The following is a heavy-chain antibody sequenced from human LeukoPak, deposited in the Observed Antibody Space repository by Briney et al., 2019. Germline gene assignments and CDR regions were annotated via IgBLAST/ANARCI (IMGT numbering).Heavy chain of an antibody. D-gene: IGHD2-2*01. CDR2: ISNSGST. CDR3: ASRDAPPGYYYYMDV. V-gene: IGHV4-4*07. Sequence: SETLSLTCTVSGGSVSSYYWNWIRQPAGRGLEWIGRISNSGSTNYNPSLKSRVTISVDTSKNQFSLKLSSVTAADTAVYYCASRDAPPGYYYYMDVWGIGTTVTVSS. J-gene: IGHJ6*03. CDR1: GGSVSSYY.